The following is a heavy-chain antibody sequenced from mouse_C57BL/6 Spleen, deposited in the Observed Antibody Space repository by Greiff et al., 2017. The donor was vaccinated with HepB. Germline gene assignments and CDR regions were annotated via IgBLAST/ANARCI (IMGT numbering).Heavy chain of an antibody. CDR3: ARGYGDAMDY. V-gene: IGHV1-52*01. J-gene: IGHJ4*01. Sequence: QVQLQQPGAELVRPGSSEKLSCKASGYTFTSYWMHWVKQRPIQGLEWIGNIDPSDSETHYNQKFKDKATLTVDKSSSTAYMQLSSLTSEDSAVYYCARGYGDAMDYWGQGTSVTVSS. CDR2: IDPSDSET. D-gene: IGHD2-2*01. CDR1: GYTFTSYW.